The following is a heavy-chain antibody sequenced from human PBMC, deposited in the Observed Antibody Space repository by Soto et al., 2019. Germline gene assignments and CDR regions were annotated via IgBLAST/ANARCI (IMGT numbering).Heavy chain of an antibody. CDR3: AKEGYYDSSGYYFH. V-gene: IGHV3-23*01. Sequence: GGSLRFSCAASGFTFSSYAMSWVRQAPGKGLEWVSAISGSGGSTYYADSVKGRFTISRDNSKNTLYLQMNSLRAEDTAVYYCAKEGYYDSSGYYFHWGQGTLVTVSS. D-gene: IGHD3-22*01. CDR2: ISGSGGST. J-gene: IGHJ4*02. CDR1: GFTFSSYA.